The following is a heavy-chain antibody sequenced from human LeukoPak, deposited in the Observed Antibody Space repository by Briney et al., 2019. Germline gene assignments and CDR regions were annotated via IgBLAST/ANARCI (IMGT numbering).Heavy chain of an antibody. CDR1: GFTFTDHY. V-gene: IGHV1-2*02. D-gene: IGHD7-27*01. CDR3: ARDHDWGVDY. CDR2: INGKRGDT. J-gene: IGHJ4*02. Sequence: ASVKVSCKASGFTFTDHYMHWVRQAPGQGLEWMGWINGKRGDTNYAQNFQDRVTMTRDTSTSTVYMELSRLTVDDTAVYYCARDHDWGVDYWGQGALVTVSS.